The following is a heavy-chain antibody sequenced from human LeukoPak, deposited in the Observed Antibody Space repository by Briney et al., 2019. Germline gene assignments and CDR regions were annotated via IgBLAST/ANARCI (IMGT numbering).Heavy chain of an antibody. CDR1: GYTLTELS. CDR2: FDPEDGET. CDR3: ATEPSWRAFDI. Sequence: ASVKVSCKVSGYTLTELSMNWVRQAAGHGLEWMGGFDPEDGETIYAQKFQGRVTMTEDTSTDTAYMELSSLRSEDTAVYYCATEPSWRAFDIWGQGTMVTVSS. J-gene: IGHJ3*02. V-gene: IGHV1-24*01.